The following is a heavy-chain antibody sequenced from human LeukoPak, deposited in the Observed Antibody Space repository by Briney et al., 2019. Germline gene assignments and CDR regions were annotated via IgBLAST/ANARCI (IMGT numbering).Heavy chain of an antibody. CDR1: GDSVSSNSAA. Sequence: SQTLSLTFAISGDSVSSNSAAWNWLRQSPSRGLEGLGSTYYRSKWYNDYAVSVETRITINPATSKNQFSLQLNSVTPEDTALYYCARDRYFFDFWGQGTLVTVSS. CDR2: TYYRSKWYN. CDR3: ARDRYFFDF. J-gene: IGHJ4*02. V-gene: IGHV6-1*01.